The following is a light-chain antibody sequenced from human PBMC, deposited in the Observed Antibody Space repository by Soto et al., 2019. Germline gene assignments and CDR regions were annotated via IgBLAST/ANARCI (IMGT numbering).Light chain of an antibody. Sequence: DIQMTQSPSSVSASVGDRVTITCRASQGISSLLAWYQQKPGKAPKLLIYAASSLQSGVPSRLSGSGSGTDFTLTISRLQHEDFATYYCQQANSFQLTFGGGTKVEIK. CDR1: QGISSL. CDR2: AAS. V-gene: IGKV1D-12*01. CDR3: QQANSFQLT. J-gene: IGKJ4*01.